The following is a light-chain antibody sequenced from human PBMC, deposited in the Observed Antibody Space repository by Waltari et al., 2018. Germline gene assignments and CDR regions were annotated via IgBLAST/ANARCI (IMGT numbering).Light chain of an antibody. V-gene: IGLV1-40*01. CDR2: GNS. CDR1: SSNFGAGYD. Sequence: QSVLTQPPSMSGAPGQKVTIPCTGGSSNFGAGYDVHWYQQFPGAAPKLLIFGNSKGASGVPGRFSGSKSGTSASLAIAGLQSEDEAVYYCQSFDSDLSGSVFGGGTKLTVL. J-gene: IGLJ3*02. CDR3: QSFDSDLSGSV.